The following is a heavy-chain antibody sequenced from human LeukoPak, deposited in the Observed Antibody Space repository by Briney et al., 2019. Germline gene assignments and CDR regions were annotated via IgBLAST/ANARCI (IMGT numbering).Heavy chain of an antibody. J-gene: IGHJ4*02. Sequence: GGSLRLSCAASGLTFSSCAMSWVRQAPGKGPEWVSVISASGASTYYADSVRGRFTISRDNSKNTLYLQMSSLRAEDTAVYYCAKRASDWHYFDYWGQGNLVTVSS. CDR3: AKRASDWHYFDY. D-gene: IGHD2-21*02. CDR2: ISASGAST. V-gene: IGHV3-23*01. CDR1: GLTFSSCA.